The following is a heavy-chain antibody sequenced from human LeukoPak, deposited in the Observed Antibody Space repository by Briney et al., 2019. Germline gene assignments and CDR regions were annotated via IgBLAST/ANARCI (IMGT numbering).Heavy chain of an antibody. CDR2: IYYSGST. Sequence: SETLSLTCTVSGGSISSSSYYWGWIRQPPGKGLEWIGSIYYSGSTYYNPSLKSRVTISVDTSKNQFSLKLSSVTAADTAVYYCARQGGYKSPFDYWGQGTLVTVSS. CDR3: ARQGGYKSPFDY. CDR1: GGSISSSSYY. D-gene: IGHD5-18*01. V-gene: IGHV4-39*01. J-gene: IGHJ4*02.